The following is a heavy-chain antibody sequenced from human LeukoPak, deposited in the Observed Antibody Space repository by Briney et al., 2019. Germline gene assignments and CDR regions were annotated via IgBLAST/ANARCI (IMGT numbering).Heavy chain of an antibody. D-gene: IGHD3-10*01. CDR2: IRYDGSNK. V-gene: IGHV3-30*02. Sequence: GGSLRLSCAASGFTFSSYGMHWVRQAPGKGLEWVAFIRYDGSNKYYADSVKGRFTISRDNSKNTLYLQMNSLRAEDTAVYYCAKDPSITMVRGVIISRFIDYWGQGTLVTVSS. CDR1: GFTFSSYG. CDR3: AKDPSITMVRGVIISRFIDY. J-gene: IGHJ4*02.